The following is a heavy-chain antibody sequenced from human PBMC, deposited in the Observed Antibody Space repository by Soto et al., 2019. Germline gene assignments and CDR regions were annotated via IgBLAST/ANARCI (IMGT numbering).Heavy chain of an antibody. CDR1: GFTFSNAW. V-gene: IGHV3-15*01. CDR2: IKSKTDGGTT. D-gene: IGHD2-21*01. J-gene: IGHJ3*02. Sequence: EVQLVESGGGLVKPGGSLRLSCAASGFTFSNAWMSWVRQAPGKGLEWVGRIKSKTDGGTTDYAAPVKGSFTISRDDSNNTLYLQMNSRKTEDKAVYYCTTDFPYCGGDCYPDDAFDTWGQGTMVAFSS. CDR3: TTDFPYCGGDCYPDDAFDT.